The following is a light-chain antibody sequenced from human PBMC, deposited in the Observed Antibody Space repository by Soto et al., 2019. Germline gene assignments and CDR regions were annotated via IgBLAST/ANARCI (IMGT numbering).Light chain of an antibody. J-gene: IGKJ2*01. CDR1: QSISSH. Sequence: IQVTQYKTSVSGSVVYRVTITCRASQSISSHLNWYQQKPGKAPNLLISATSSLQSGVPSRFSGGVSGTDFTLTISSLQPEDFTTYYCKQRSSIPLPFG. V-gene: IGKV1-39*01. CDR2: ATS. CDR3: KQRSSIPLP.